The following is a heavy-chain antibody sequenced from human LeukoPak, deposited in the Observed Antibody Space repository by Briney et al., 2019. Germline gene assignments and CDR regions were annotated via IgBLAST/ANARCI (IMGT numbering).Heavy chain of an antibody. Sequence: GASVKVSCKASGYTFTGYYMHWVRQAPGQGLGWMGWINPNSGGTNYAQKFQGWVTMTRDTSISTAYMELGRLRSDDTAVYYCARAAGTKALPSDAFDIWGQGTMVTVSS. V-gene: IGHV1-2*04. D-gene: IGHD6-13*01. CDR1: GYTFTGYY. J-gene: IGHJ3*02. CDR2: INPNSGGT. CDR3: ARAAGTKALPSDAFDI.